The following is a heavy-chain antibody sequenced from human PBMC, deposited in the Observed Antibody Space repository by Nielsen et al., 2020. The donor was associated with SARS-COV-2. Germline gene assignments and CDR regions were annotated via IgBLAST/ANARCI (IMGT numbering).Heavy chain of an antibody. Sequence: GGSLRLSCAGSGLTFSSVNWVRQAPGKGLEWVASISSTGTYIYYADPVKGRFTIFRDNPKNSMYLEMNSLRAEDTAVYYCASVAYDILTGYYLYWGQGTLVTVSS. D-gene: IGHD3-9*01. CDR3: ASVAYDILTGYYLY. V-gene: IGHV3-21*01. J-gene: IGHJ4*02. CDR2: ISSTGTYI. CDR1: GLTFSSV.